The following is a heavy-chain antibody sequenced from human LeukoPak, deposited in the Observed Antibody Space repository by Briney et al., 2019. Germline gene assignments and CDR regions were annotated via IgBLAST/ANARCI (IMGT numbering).Heavy chain of an antibody. Sequence: PGGSLRLSCAASGFTFSDYYMSWIRQAPGKGLEWVSHISSSSSYTNYADSVKGRFTISRDNAKNSLYLQMNGLRAEDTAVYYCARGYSGYDFDYWGQGTLVTVSS. CDR1: GFTFSDYY. V-gene: IGHV3-11*06. CDR2: ISSSSSYT. J-gene: IGHJ4*02. CDR3: ARGYSGYDFDY. D-gene: IGHD5-12*01.